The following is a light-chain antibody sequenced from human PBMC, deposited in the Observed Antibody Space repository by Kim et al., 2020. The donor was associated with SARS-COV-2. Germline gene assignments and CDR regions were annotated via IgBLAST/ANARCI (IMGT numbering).Light chain of an antibody. CDR1: QTVSGNY. J-gene: IGKJ2*01. CDR3: LQYGSSPPYT. Sequence: PGERGTLSCRAGQTVSGNYLAWYQQKPGQAPRLLFYGASSRVTGVPDRFSGSGSGTDFTLTISRLEPEDCAVYYCLQYGSSPPYTFGQGTKL. CDR2: GAS. V-gene: IGKV3-20*01.